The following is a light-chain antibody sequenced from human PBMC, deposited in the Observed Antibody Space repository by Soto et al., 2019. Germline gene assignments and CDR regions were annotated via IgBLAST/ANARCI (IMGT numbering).Light chain of an antibody. V-gene: IGKV3-20*01. Sequence: EVVLPQSPGTLSLSPGERATLSCRASPSVSGSNLAWYQQKPGQAPRLVIYGASSRATGIPDRFSGSGSGTDFTLTISRLEPEDFAVYYCQQYGSWITFGQGARLEIK. CDR3: QQYGSWIT. CDR2: GAS. CDR1: PSVSGSN. J-gene: IGKJ5*01.